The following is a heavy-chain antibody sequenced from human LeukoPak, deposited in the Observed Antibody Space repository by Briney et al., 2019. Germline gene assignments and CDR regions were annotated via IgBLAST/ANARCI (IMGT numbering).Heavy chain of an antibody. Sequence: GGSLRLSCAASGFTFDDYAMHWVRQAPGKGLEWVSLISGEGGSTYYADSVKGRFTISRDNSKNSLYLQMNSLRTEDTALYYCASSSGYYSDFDYWGQGTLVTVSS. V-gene: IGHV3-43*02. CDR1: GFTFDDYA. D-gene: IGHD3-22*01. CDR2: ISGEGGST. CDR3: ASSSGYYSDFDY. J-gene: IGHJ4*02.